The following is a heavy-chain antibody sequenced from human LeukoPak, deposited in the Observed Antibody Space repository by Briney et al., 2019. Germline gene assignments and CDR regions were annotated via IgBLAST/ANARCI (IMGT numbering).Heavy chain of an antibody. CDR2: ISYDGSNK. D-gene: IGHD2/OR15-2a*01. Sequence: GGSLRLSCAASGFTFSSYAMHWVRQAPGKGLEWVAVISYDGSNKYYADSVKGRFTISRDNSKNTLYLQMNSLRAEDTAVYYCAYLFSTPDYWGQGTLVTVSS. CDR3: AYLFSTPDY. CDR1: GFTFSSYA. V-gene: IGHV3-30*04. J-gene: IGHJ4*02.